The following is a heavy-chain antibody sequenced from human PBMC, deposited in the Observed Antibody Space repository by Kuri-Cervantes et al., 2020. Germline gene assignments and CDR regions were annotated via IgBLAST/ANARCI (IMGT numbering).Heavy chain of an antibody. J-gene: IGHJ6*02. CDR1: GGSISSSSYY. V-gene: IGHV4-39*07. Sequence: GSLRLSCTVSGGSISSSSYYWGWIRQPPGKGLEWIGSIYYSGSTYYNPSLKSRVTISVGTSKNQFSLKLSSVTAADTAVYYCARASSSWYGDYYYYYGMDVWGQGTTVTVSS. CDR3: ARASSSWYGDYYYYYGMDV. CDR2: IYYSGST. D-gene: IGHD6-13*01.